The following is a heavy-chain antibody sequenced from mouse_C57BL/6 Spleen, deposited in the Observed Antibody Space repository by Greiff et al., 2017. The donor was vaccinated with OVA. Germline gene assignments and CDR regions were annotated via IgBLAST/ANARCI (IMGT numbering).Heavy chain of an antibody. CDR1: GYTFTSYW. V-gene: IGHV1-69*01. D-gene: IGHD1-1*02. Sequence: QVQLKQPGAELVMPGASVKLSCKASGYTFTSYWMHWVKQRPGQGLEWIGEIDPSDSYTNYNQKFKGKSTLTVDKSSSTAYMQLSSLTSEDSAVYYCARNYGARGAMDYWGQGTSGTVSS. CDR2: IDPSDSYT. CDR3: ARNYGARGAMDY. J-gene: IGHJ4*01.